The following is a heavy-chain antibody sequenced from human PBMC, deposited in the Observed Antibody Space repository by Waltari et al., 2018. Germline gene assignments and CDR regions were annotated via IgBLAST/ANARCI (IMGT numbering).Heavy chain of an antibody. D-gene: IGHD6-19*01. CDR2: ISGSGDST. Sequence: EVQLVESGGGLVQPGGPLRLSCAASGFTFSGYAMSWVRQAPGKGLEWVSCISGSGDSTYYADSVKGRFTISRDNSKNTLYLQMNSLRAEDTAVYYCAKAPAIAVAVRFDYWGQGTLVTVSS. V-gene: IGHV3-23*04. CDR1: GFTFSGYA. CDR3: AKAPAIAVAVRFDY. J-gene: IGHJ4*02.